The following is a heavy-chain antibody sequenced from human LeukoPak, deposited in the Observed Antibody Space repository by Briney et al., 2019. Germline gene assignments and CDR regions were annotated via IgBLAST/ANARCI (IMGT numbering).Heavy chain of an antibody. Sequence: SVKVSCKASGGTFSSYTISWVRQAPGQGLEWMGRIIPILGIANYAQKFQGRVTITADKSTSTAYMELSSLRSEDTAVYYCARDKAYGSGSYYNCAFDIWGQGTMVTVSS. CDR2: IIPILGIA. CDR1: GGTFSSYT. D-gene: IGHD3-10*01. V-gene: IGHV1-69*04. J-gene: IGHJ3*02. CDR3: ARDKAYGSGSYYNCAFDI.